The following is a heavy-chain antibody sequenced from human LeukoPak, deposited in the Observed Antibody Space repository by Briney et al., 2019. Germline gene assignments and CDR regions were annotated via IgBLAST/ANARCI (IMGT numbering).Heavy chain of an antibody. D-gene: IGHD1-26*01. CDR2: ISSSRSYI. V-gene: IGHV3-21*01. J-gene: IGHJ4*02. CDR3: ARGGNYRFDS. Sequence: GGSLRLSCAPSGFTFSSYSMNWVRQAPGKGLEWVSYISSSRSYIYYADSVKGRFTISRDDANNTLYLQMNSLRAEDTAVYYCARGGNYRFDSWGQGALVTVSS. CDR1: GFTFSSYS.